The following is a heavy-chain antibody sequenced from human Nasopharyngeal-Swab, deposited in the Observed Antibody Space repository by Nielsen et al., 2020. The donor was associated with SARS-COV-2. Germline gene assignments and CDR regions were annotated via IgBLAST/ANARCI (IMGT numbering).Heavy chain of an antibody. Sequence: GESLKISCAASGFTFSSYSMNWVRQAPGKGLEWVSYISSSSSSIYYADSVKGRFTISRDNAKNSLYLQMNSLRAEDTAVYYCAREGGYSGYDRFDYWGQGTLVTVSS. V-gene: IGHV3-48*04. CDR3: AREGGYSGYDRFDY. CDR1: GFTFSSYS. CDR2: ISSSSSSI. J-gene: IGHJ4*02. D-gene: IGHD5-12*01.